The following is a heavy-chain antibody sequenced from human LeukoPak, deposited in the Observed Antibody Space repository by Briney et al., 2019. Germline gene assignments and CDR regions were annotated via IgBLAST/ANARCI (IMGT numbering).Heavy chain of an antibody. Sequence: GGSLRLSCAPSGFTLSSFAMSWVRQAPGKGLEWVSGITGSGSSTYYADSVRGRFTISRDNSKNTLYLQMNSLRAEDTAVYYCAKDYYDSSGFVVQHWGQGTLVTVSS. V-gene: IGHV3-23*01. D-gene: IGHD3-22*01. CDR1: GFTLSSFA. J-gene: IGHJ1*01. CDR2: ITGSGSST. CDR3: AKDYYDSSGFVVQH.